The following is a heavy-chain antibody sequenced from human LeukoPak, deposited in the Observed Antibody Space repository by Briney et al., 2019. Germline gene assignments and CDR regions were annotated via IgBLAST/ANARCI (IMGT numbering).Heavy chain of an antibody. CDR3: ARESALGGSYYFDY. CDR1: GGSISSYY. Sequence: PSETLSLTCTVSGGSISSYYWSWIRQSPGKGLEWIGYIYYSGSTSYDPSLRSTVTISVYMSKNQFSLKLSSVTAADTAVYYCARESALGGSYYFDYWGQGTLVTVSS. CDR2: IYYSGST. J-gene: IGHJ4*02. D-gene: IGHD5-12*01. V-gene: IGHV4-59*01.